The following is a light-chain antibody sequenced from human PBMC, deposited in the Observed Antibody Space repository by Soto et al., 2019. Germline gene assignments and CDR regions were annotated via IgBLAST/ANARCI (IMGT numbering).Light chain of an antibody. J-gene: IGKJ1*01. CDR3: QQPTNLTRT. Sequence: EIEMTQSRASLTSSPGERATLAXRASWSISGYFAWYQQQRGXAPSXXXDDXSTMPTGGPARLSGSGSGTDFTLTISSLEPEHFAFYYIQQPTNLTRTFGQGTKVDIK. V-gene: IGKV3-11*01. CDR2: DXS. CDR1: WSISGY.